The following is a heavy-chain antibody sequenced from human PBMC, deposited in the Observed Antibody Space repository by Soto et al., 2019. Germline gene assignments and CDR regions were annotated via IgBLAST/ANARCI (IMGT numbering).Heavy chain of an antibody. CDR3: AKDKPGTTSFDY. CDR1: GFTISNNA. D-gene: IGHD1-1*01. CDR2: ISDRGDTT. V-gene: IGHV3-23*01. J-gene: IGHJ4*02. Sequence: GGSLRLSCEASGFTISNNAMYWVRQAPGKGLEWVSGISDRGDTTHYADSVKGRFTISRDTSKNTLYLQLNTLRADDTAVYYCAKDKPGTTSFDYWGQGTLVTVYS.